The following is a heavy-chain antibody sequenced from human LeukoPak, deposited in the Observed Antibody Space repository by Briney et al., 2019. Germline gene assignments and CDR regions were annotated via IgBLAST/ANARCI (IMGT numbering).Heavy chain of an antibody. Sequence: HSGGSLRLSCAASGFTFSSYVMSWVRQAPGKGLEWVSGISGSGGSTYYADSVKGRFTISRDNSKNTLYLQMNRLRAEDTAVHYCAKGRDILTGLVDYWGQGTLVTVSS. J-gene: IGHJ4*02. CDR1: GFTFSSYV. CDR3: AKGRDILTGLVDY. V-gene: IGHV3-23*01. CDR2: ISGSGGST. D-gene: IGHD3-9*01.